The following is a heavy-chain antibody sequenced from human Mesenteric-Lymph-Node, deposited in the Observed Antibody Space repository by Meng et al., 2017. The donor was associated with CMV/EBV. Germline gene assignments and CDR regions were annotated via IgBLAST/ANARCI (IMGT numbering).Heavy chain of an antibody. CDR1: GYTFTSYG. CDR2: ISAYNGNT. D-gene: IGHD2-2*02. V-gene: IGHV1-18*01. Sequence: ASVKVSCKPSGYTFTSYGISWVRQAPGHGLEWMGWISAYNGNTNYAQKLQGRVTMTTDTSTSTAYMELRSLRSDDTAVYYCARVLGLSYCSSTSCYTSWFDPWGQGTLVTVSS. J-gene: IGHJ5*02. CDR3: ARVLGLSYCSSTSCYTSWFDP.